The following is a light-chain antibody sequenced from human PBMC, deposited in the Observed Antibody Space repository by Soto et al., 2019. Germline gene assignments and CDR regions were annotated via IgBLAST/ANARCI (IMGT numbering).Light chain of an antibody. Sequence: QSVLTQPASVSGSPGQSITISCTGTSSDVGGYNYVSWYQQHPGKAPKLMIYDVSNRPSGVSNRFSGSKSGNTASLTISGLQAEDDADYYCSSYTSSSTYVVGTGTKVTVL. CDR3: SSYTSSSTYV. CDR1: SSDVGGYNY. V-gene: IGLV2-14*01. J-gene: IGLJ1*01. CDR2: DVS.